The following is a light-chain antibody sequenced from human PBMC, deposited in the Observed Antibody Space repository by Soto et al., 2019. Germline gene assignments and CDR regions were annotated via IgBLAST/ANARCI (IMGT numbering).Light chain of an antibody. CDR2: DAS. CDR1: QSVSSY. J-gene: IGKJ5*01. CDR3: PQRSNWPFT. V-gene: IGKV3-11*01. Sequence: EIVLTQSPATLSLSPGERATLSCRASQSVSSYLAWYQHKPGQAPRLLIYDASIRATGIPAWFSGSESGTTVTLPISSLEPEEFAVYYCPQRSNWPFTFGQGTRLEIK.